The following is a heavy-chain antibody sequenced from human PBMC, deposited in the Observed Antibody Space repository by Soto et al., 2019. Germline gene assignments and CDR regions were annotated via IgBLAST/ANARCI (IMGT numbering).Heavy chain of an antibody. CDR1: GFTFRIYA. D-gene: IGHD2-15*01. J-gene: IGHJ6*02. CDR3: ARGDREDIAVVIGARPGEYSVDV. CDR2: ISYDGSNK. Sequence: QVQLVESGGGVVQPGRSLRLSCAASGFTFRIYAMHWVRQAPGKGLECVAVISYDGSNKFYRDSVKGRFTISRDNSKNTLYLQINRLRYEDTAVYYCARGDREDIAVVIGARPGEYSVDVWGQGTTVTVSS. V-gene: IGHV3-30-3*01.